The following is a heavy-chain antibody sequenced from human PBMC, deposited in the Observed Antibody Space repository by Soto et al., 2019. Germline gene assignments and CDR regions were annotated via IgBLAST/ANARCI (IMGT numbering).Heavy chain of an antibody. D-gene: IGHD6-19*01. Sequence: SVKVSCKASGYTFTSYGISWVRQAPGQGLEWMGWISAYNGNTNYAQKLQGRVTMTTDTSTSTAYMELRSLRSDDTAVYYCARDSRLIAVAGFYYYYGMDVWGQGTTVTVSS. CDR1: GYTFTSYG. CDR2: ISAYNGNT. CDR3: ARDSRLIAVAGFYYYYGMDV. V-gene: IGHV1-18*04. J-gene: IGHJ6*02.